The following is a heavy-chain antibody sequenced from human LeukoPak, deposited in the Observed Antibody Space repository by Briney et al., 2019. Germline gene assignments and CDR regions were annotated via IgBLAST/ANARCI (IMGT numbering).Heavy chain of an antibody. CDR3: ARSSSWYNGLDY. CDR2: IYYSGST. D-gene: IGHD6-13*01. J-gene: IGHJ4*02. Sequence: PSETLSLTCSVSTYSISSAYYWGWIRQPPGKGLQWIGSIYYSGSTYYNPSLKSRVTISVDTSKNQFSLRLTSVTAADTAVYYCARSSSWYNGLDYWGQGTLVTVSS. CDR1: TYSISSAYY. V-gene: IGHV4-38-2*02.